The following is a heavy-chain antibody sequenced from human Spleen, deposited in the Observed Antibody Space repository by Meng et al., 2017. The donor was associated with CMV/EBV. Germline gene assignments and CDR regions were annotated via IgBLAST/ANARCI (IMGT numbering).Heavy chain of an antibody. V-gene: IGHV1-18*01. D-gene: IGHD3-3*01. CDR1: GYTFASYG. Sequence: VHLLQSGSGVKNPGASVRVSCEASGYTFASYGISWLRQAPGQGLEWMGWFVNNVDTYSAQKFQGRVTMTTDTHTSTAFMELRSLRSDDTAVYYCARDTVWSGYSGFDYWGQGTLVTVSS. CDR3: ARDTVWSGYSGFDY. J-gene: IGHJ4*02. CDR2: FVNNVDT.